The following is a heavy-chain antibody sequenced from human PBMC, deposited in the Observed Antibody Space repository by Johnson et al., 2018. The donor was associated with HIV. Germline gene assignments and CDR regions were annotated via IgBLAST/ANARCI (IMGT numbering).Heavy chain of an antibody. D-gene: IGHD3-10*01. J-gene: IGHJ3*02. CDR2: ISWNSGTI. Sequence: VQLVESVGGVVQTGRSLRLSCAASGFTFDDYAMHWVRQAPGKGLEWVSGISWNSGTIDYADSVKGRFTISRDNAKNSLYLQMNSLRAEDTALYYCARSPGEADAFDIWGQGTMVTVSS. V-gene: IGHV3-9*01. CDR3: ARSPGEADAFDI. CDR1: GFTFDDYA.